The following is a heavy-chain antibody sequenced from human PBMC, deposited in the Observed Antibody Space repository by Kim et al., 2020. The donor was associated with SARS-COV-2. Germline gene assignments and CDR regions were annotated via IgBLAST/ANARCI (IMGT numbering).Heavy chain of an antibody. V-gene: IGHV3-30*02. CDR3: ANGYCSGGSCYSGGFDY. J-gene: IGHJ4*02. Sequence: VKGRFTISRDNSKNTLYLQMNSLRAEDTAVYYCANGYCSGGSCYSGGFDYWGQGTLVTVSS. D-gene: IGHD2-15*01.